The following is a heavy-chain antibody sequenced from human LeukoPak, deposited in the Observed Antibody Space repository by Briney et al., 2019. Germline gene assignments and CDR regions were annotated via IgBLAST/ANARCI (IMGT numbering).Heavy chain of an antibody. CDR3: ARLSMLVVGHESFDI. CDR2: INHSGST. D-gene: IGHD3-22*01. Sequence: SETLSLTCAVYGGSFSGYYWSWIRQPPGKGLEWMGEINHSGSTNYNPSLTSRGTISVDTSKNQFSLKLSSVTAADTAVYFCARLSMLVVGHESFDIWGQGTMVTVSS. V-gene: IGHV4-34*01. CDR1: GGSFSGYY. J-gene: IGHJ3*02.